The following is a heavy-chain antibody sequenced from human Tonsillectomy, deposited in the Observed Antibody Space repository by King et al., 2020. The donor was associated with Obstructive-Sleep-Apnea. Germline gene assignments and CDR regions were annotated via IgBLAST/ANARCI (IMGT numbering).Heavy chain of an antibody. CDR1: GFSFTSYW. CDR3: ARTDSSSWSYYFDY. CDR2: IDPSDSYT. Sequence: VQLVESGAEVKKPGESLRISCKGSGFSFTSYWFSWVRQMPGKGLEWMGRIDPSDSYTNYSPSFQGHVTISADKSFSTAFLQWSSLKASDTAMYYCARTDSSSWSYYFDYWGQGTLVTVSS. J-gene: IGHJ4*02. D-gene: IGHD6-13*01. V-gene: IGHV5-10-1*03.